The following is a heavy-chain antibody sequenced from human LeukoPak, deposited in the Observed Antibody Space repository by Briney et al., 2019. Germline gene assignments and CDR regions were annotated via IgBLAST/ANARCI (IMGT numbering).Heavy chain of an antibody. D-gene: IGHD1-1*01. CDR2: INHSVST. Sequence: SETLSLTCAVYGGSFSGYYWSGIRPPPGKGREWIGEINHSVSTNYNPSLSRRVNISVDTYKNQFSLKLSAVTAPGTAGYYCARAGVAGNGDYLDYWGEGTLVTVPS. V-gene: IGHV4-34*01. CDR3: ARAGVAGNGDYLDY. J-gene: IGHJ4*02. CDR1: GGSFSGYY.